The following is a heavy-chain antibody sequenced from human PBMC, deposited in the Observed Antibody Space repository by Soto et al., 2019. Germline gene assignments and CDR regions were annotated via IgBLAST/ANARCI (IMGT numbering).Heavy chain of an antibody. D-gene: IGHD2-2*01. CDR2: MGQGANEK. CDR1: GFTFSNYW. V-gene: IGHV3-7*05. Sequence: EVQLVESGGGLVQPGESLRLSCIASGFTFSNYWMGGVRQAPGKGLERVAKMGQGANEKYDVGSVKGRFTISRDNAKNSLYLQMNSLRADDTAVYYCETAVRGSSISYWGQGTLVTVSS. J-gene: IGHJ4*02. CDR3: ETAVRGSSISY.